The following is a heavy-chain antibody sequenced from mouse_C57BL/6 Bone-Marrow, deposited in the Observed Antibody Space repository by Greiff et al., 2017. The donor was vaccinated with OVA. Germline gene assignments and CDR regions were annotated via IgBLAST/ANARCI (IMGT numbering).Heavy chain of an antibody. CDR1: GFTFSSYA. CDR2: ISSGGDYI. V-gene: IGHV5-9-1*02. CDR3: TFRGYSNPLAY. Sequence: EVMLVESGEGLVKPGGSLKLSCAASGFTFSSYAMSWVRQTPEKRLEWVAYISSGGDYIYYADTVKGRFTISRDNARNTLYLQMSSLKSEDTAMYYCTFRGYSNPLAYWGQGTLVTVSA. D-gene: IGHD2-5*01. J-gene: IGHJ3*01.